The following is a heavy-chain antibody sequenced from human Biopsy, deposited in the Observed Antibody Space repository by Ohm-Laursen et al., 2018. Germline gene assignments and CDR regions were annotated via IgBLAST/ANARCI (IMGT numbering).Heavy chain of an antibody. CDR3: ARDSSRRAREGGMDV. CDR1: RFSVSSYD. J-gene: IGHJ6*02. V-gene: IGHV3-21*01. D-gene: IGHD6-6*01. Sequence: SLRLSCSASRFSVSSYDMNWVRQAPGKGLEWTSYISETSSHIYDADSVRGRFTVARDIAKNSLYLQLNSLRVEDTAVYYCARDSSRRAREGGMDVWGQGTAVTVSS. CDR2: ISETSSHI.